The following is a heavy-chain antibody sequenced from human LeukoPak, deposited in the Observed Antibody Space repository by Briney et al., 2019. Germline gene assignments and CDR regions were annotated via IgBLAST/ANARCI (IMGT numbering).Heavy chain of an antibody. Sequence: GGSLRLSCAVSGFTLSNYSMNRVRQAPGKGLEWISYISGSGFTIHYADSVKGRFTISRDNAKNSLYPQMNSLRAEDTAVYYCARGVPKTSYYYYYMDVWGKGTTVTVSS. CDR2: ISGSGFTI. CDR1: GFTLSNYS. J-gene: IGHJ6*03. D-gene: IGHD4-11*01. V-gene: IGHV3-48*01. CDR3: ARGVPKTSYYYYYMDV.